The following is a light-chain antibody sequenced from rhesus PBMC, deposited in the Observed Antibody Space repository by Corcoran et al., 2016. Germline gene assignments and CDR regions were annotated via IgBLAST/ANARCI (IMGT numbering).Light chain of an antibody. CDR1: QSIRSW. Sequence: DIQMTQSPSSLSASVGDTVTSTCRATQSIRSWLDWYQQKPGKAPKLLIYKASSLQSGVPSSFSGIGSGTDFTLTISSLQPEDFATDYCLQYSSSPHSFGQGTKVEIK. J-gene: IGKJ2*01. V-gene: IGKV1-22*01. CDR2: KAS. CDR3: LQYSSSPHS.